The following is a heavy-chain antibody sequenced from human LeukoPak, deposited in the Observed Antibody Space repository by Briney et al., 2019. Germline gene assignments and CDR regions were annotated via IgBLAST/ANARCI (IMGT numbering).Heavy chain of an antibody. CDR3: ARTNYYYDSSVAFDI. CDR1: GGSISSGRYY. Sequence: SQTLSLTCTVSGGSISSGRYYWSWIRQPPGKGLEWIGYIYYSGSTNYNPSLKSRVTISVDTSKNQFSLKLSSVTAADTAVYYCARTNYYYDSSVAFDIWGQGTMVTVSS. D-gene: IGHD3-22*01. CDR2: IYYSGST. J-gene: IGHJ3*02. V-gene: IGHV4-61*01.